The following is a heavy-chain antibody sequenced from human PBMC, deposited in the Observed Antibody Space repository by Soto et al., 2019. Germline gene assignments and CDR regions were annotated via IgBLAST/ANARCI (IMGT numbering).Heavy chain of an antibody. J-gene: IGHJ6*02. Sequence: QVQLVQSGAEVKKPGASVNVSCKASGYTFTDYYIHWVRQAPGQGLEWMGWINTNTDGVNYAQKLQGRVTMTRDTTISAAYMVLSRLRSDDTAVYYCARPSDKWDYYDGLDVGGQWTAVTVSS. V-gene: IGHV1-2*02. CDR3: ARPSDKWDYYDGLDV. D-gene: IGHD2-8*01. CDR1: GYTFTDYY. CDR2: INTNTDGV.